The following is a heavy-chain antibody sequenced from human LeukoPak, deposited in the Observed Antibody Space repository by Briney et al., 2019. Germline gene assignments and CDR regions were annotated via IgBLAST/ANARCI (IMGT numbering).Heavy chain of an antibody. CDR1: GGSISSGGYS. D-gene: IGHD4-17*01. Sequence: SETLSLTCAVSGGSISSGGYSWSWIRQPPGKGLEWIGYIYHSGSTYYNPSLKSRVTISVDRSKNQFSLKLSSVTAADTAVYYCARGRGDYGDYGGRFDYWGQGTLVTVSS. CDR2: IYHSGST. CDR3: ARGRGDYGDYGGRFDY. J-gene: IGHJ4*02. V-gene: IGHV4-30-2*01.